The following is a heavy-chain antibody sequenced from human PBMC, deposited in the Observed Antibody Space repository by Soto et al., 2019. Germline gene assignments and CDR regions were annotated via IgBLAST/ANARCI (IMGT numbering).Heavy chain of an antibody. Sequence: ASVKVSCKASGYTFTSYAMHWVRQAPGQRLEWMGWINAGNGNTKYSQKLQGRVTITTDTSTSTAYMELRSLRSDDTAVYYCARDDSSGYWVYWGQGTLVTVSS. J-gene: IGHJ4*02. CDR3: ARDDSSGYWVY. V-gene: IGHV1-3*01. CDR2: INAGNGNT. D-gene: IGHD3-22*01. CDR1: GYTFTSYA.